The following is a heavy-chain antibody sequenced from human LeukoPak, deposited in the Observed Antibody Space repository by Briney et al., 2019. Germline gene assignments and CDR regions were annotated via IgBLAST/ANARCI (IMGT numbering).Heavy chain of an antibody. CDR2: IFYSGGT. Sequence: SQTLSLTCTVSGGSISNGDSYWIWLRQPPGKGLVWIGYIFYSGGTYYNPSLKSRVTISVDTSKNQFSLKLSSVTAADTAVYYCATGGEFLLIDYWGQGTLVTVSS. CDR1: GGSISNGDSY. CDR3: ATGGEFLLIDY. J-gene: IGHJ4*02. V-gene: IGHV4-30-4*08. D-gene: IGHD3-16*01.